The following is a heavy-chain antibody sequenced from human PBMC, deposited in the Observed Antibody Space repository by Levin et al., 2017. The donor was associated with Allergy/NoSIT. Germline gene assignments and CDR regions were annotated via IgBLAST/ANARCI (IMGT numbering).Heavy chain of an antibody. CDR1: GGSITSSSYY. CDR2: VYYTGNT. Sequence: SETLSLTCTVSGGSITSSSYYWGWIRQPPGTGLEWIGSVYYTGNTYYNPSLKSRVTISVDTSKNQFSLKLTSVAAADTAVYYCARRRPTAIDYWGQGTLVTVSS. CDR3: ARRRPTAIDY. J-gene: IGHJ4*02. D-gene: IGHD2-2*02. V-gene: IGHV4-39*01.